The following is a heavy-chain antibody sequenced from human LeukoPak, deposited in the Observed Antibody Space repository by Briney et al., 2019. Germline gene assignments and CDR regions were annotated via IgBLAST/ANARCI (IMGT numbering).Heavy chain of an antibody. Sequence: GESLKFSCKDSGYTFTSSWIAWVRQMPGKGLEWMGIIYPGDSDTRYSPSFQGQVTISSDKSISTAYLQWSSLKASDAAMYFCARRLGGTYSYAFDIWGQGTLVTVSS. D-gene: IGHD1-26*01. CDR1: GYTFTSSW. CDR3: ARRLGGTYSYAFDI. V-gene: IGHV5-51*01. J-gene: IGHJ3*02. CDR2: IYPGDSDT.